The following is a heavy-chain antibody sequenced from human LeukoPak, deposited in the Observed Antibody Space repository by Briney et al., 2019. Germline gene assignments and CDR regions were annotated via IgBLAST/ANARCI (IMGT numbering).Heavy chain of an antibody. CDR3: ANNKRGYSYGPADYFDY. J-gene: IGHJ4*02. D-gene: IGHD5-18*01. Sequence: SETLSLTCTVSGGSISSSSYYWGWIRQPPGKGLEWIGSIYYSGSTYYNPSFKSRVTISVDTSKNQFSLKLNSVTAADTAVYYCANNKRGYSYGPADYFDYWGQGTLVTVSS. V-gene: IGHV4-39*01. CDR2: IYYSGST. CDR1: GGSISSSSYY.